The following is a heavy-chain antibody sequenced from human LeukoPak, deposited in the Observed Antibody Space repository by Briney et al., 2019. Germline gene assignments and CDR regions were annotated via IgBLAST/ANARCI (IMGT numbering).Heavy chain of an antibody. CDR1: GYSISSGYY. V-gene: IGHV4-38-2*02. CDR2: IYHSGST. Sequence: SETLSLTCTVSGYSISSGYYWGWIRQPPGKGLEWIGSIYHSGSTYYNPSLKSRVTISVDTSKNQFSLKLSSVTAADTAVYYCARDVRVQPFDYWGQGTLVTVSS. CDR3: ARDVRVQPFDY. J-gene: IGHJ4*02. D-gene: IGHD6-13*01.